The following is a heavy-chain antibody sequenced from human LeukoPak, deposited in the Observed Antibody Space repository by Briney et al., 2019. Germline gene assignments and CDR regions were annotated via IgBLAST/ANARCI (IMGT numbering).Heavy chain of an antibody. D-gene: IGHD3-3*01. V-gene: IGHV1-18*01. Sequence: ASVKVSCKASGYTFTSYGISWVRQVPGQGLEWMGWISAYNGNTNYAQKLQGRVTMTTDTSTSTAYMELRSLRSDDTAVYYCARDYTIFGVARGAFDIWGQGTMVTVSS. CDR2: ISAYNGNT. CDR1: GYTFTSYG. CDR3: ARDYTIFGVARGAFDI. J-gene: IGHJ3*02.